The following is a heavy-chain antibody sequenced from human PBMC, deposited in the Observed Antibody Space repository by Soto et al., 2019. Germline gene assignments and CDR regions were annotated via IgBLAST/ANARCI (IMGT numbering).Heavy chain of an antibody. D-gene: IGHD5-12*01. CDR2: ISSSSSYT. CDR3: ARDHHRYSGYDYVDY. CDR1: GFTFSGYY. J-gene: IGHJ4*02. V-gene: IGHV3-11*05. Sequence: QVQLVESGGGLVKPGGSLRLSCVASGFTFSGYYMSWIRQAPGKGLEWVSYISSSSSYTNYADSVKGRVTISRDNAKNSLYLQMNSLRAEDTAVYYCARDHHRYSGYDYVDYWGQGTLVTVSS.